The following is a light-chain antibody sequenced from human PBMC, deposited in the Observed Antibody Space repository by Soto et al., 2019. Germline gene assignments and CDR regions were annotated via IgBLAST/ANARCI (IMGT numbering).Light chain of an antibody. V-gene: IGKV3-15*01. CDR2: GTS. Sequence: EIVMTQSPATLSVSPGERATLSCRASQSVSSNLAWYQQKPGQAPRLLIYGTSTRAAGIPARFSGSGSGTEFTLTISSLQSEDFAVYYCPQYSNWPLTFGQGTELEIK. J-gene: IGKJ2*01. CDR1: QSVSSN. CDR3: PQYSNWPLT.